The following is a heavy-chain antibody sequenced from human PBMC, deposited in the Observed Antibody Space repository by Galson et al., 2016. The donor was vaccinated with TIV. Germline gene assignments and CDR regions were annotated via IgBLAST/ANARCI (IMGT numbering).Heavy chain of an antibody. V-gene: IGHV1-69*13. CDR1: GGIFNRYA. CDR3: ARGTDYYGSGSFSY. J-gene: IGHJ4*02. D-gene: IGHD3-10*01. Sequence: SVKVSCKASGGIFNRYATSWVRQAPGQGLEWMGKIIAIFGTTNYAQKFQGRVTITADESTSTVYMELSSLRSEATAVYYCARGTDYYGSGSFSYWGQGTLVTVSS. CDR2: IIAIFGTT.